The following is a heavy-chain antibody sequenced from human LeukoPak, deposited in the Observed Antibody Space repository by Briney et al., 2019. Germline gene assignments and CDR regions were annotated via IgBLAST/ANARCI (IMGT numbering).Heavy chain of an antibody. J-gene: IGHJ4*02. CDR2: IRGSGGST. V-gene: IGHV3-23*01. CDR1: GITLSNYG. Sequence: GGSLRLSCRVSGITLSNYGMSWVPQAPGKGLEWVAGIRGSGGSTNYADSVKGRFTISRDNPKNTLYLQMTSLRAEDTAVYFCAKRGVVIRVILVGFHKEAYYFDSWGQGALVTVSS. CDR3: AKRGVVIRVILVGFHKEAYYFDS. D-gene: IGHD3-22*01.